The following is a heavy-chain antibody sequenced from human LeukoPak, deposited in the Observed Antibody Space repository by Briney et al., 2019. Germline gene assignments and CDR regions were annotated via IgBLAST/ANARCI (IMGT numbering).Heavy chain of an antibody. CDR1: GGSISSYY. Sequence: SETLSLTCTVSGGSISSYYWSWIRQPPGKGLEWIGYIYYSGSTNYNPSLKSRVTISVDTSKNQFSLKLSSVTAADTAVYYCARHSKRSTSCYFRYWGQGTLVTVSS. D-gene: IGHD2-2*01. CDR2: IYYSGST. CDR3: ARHSKRSTSCYFRY. J-gene: IGHJ4*02. V-gene: IGHV4-59*08.